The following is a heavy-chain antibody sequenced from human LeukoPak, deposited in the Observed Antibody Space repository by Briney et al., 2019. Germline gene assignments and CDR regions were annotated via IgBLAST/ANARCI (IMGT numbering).Heavy chain of an antibody. J-gene: IGHJ4*02. CDR2: IYYSGST. CDR1: GGSISSYY. D-gene: IGHD2-2*03. CDR3: ASLSFMDYYFDH. V-gene: IGHV4-59*01. Sequence: SETLSLTCTVSGGSISSYYWSWIRQPPGKGLEWIGYIYYSGSTNYNPSLKSRVTISVDTSKNQFSLKLSSVTAADTAVYYCASLSFMDYYFDHWGQGTLVTVSS.